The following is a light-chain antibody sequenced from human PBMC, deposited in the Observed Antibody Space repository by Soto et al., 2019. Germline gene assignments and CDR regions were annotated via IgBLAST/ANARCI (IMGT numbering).Light chain of an antibody. V-gene: IGKV1-33*01. CDR1: QDISRY. CDR2: DAS. J-gene: IGKJ4*01. Sequence: DIQMTQSPSSLSASVGATVTITCQASQDISRYLNWSQHKPGKAPNLPIYDASNLETRVPSRFSARGSGTDSTFTISSLQPEDLAIYYCQQYDNLPLTLGGGTKV. CDR3: QQYDNLPLT.